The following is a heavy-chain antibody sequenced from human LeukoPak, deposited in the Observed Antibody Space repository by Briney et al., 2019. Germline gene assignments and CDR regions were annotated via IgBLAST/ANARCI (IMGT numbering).Heavy chain of an antibody. D-gene: IGHD1-26*01. Sequence: GGSLRLSCAASGFTFSSYGMHWVRQAPGKGLEWVAIISYDGSNKYYVDSVKGRFTISRDNSKNTLYLQMNSLRAEDTAVYYCAKGGVVGAGVGDYYYMDVWGKGTTVTVSS. CDR1: GFTFSSYG. J-gene: IGHJ6*03. CDR2: ISYDGSNK. CDR3: AKGGVVGAGVGDYYYMDV. V-gene: IGHV3-30*18.